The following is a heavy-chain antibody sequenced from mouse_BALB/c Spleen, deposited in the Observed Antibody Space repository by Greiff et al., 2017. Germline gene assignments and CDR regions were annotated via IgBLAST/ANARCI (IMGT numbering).Heavy chain of an antibody. Sequence: VKLVESGPSLVAPSQSLSITCTVSGFSLTSYGVHWVRQPPGKGLEWLGVIWAGGSTNYNSALMSRLSISKDNSKSQVFLKMNSLQTDDTAMYYCASEARYYAMDYWGQGTSVTVSS. J-gene: IGHJ4*01. CDR3: ASEARYYAMDY. V-gene: IGHV2-9*02. CDR2: IWAGGST. CDR1: GFSLTSYG.